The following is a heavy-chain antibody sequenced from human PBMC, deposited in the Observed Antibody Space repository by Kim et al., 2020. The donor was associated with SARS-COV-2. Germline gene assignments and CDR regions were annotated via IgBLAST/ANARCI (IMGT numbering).Heavy chain of an antibody. CDR2: INAGNGNT. D-gene: IGHD2-2*01. Sequence: ASVKVSCKASGYTFTSYAMHWVRQAPGQRLEWMGWINAGNGNTKYSQKFQGRVTITRDTSASTAYMELSSLRSEDTAVYYCASSGKVPAAPRGWFDPWGQGTLVTVSS. CDR3: ASSGKVPAAPRGWFDP. CDR1: GYTFTSYA. V-gene: IGHV1-3*01. J-gene: IGHJ5*02.